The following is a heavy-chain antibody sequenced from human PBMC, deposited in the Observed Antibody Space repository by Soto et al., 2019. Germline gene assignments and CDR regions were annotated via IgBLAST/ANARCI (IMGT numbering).Heavy chain of an antibody. J-gene: IGHJ4*02. CDR2: IYYTGST. CDR1: GASISSGNYY. V-gene: IGHV4-31*03. D-gene: IGHD3-10*01. Sequence: QVQLQESGTGLVKPSQTLSLTCSVSGASISSGNYYWSWIRQHPGQGLEWIGYIYYTGSTYYNPCLRSRITISEDMSKSHFSLRLSSVTAADTAVYYCARGREEAGGPFDYWGQGTLVTVSS. CDR3: ARGREEAGGPFDY.